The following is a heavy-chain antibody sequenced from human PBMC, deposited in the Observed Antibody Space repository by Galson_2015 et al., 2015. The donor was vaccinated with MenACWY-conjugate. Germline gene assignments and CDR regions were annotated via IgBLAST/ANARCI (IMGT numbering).Heavy chain of an antibody. V-gene: IGHV3-7*03. Sequence: SLRLSCAASGFTLSSYWMSWARQAPGKGLEWVASIKQDGSDKEYLDSVKGRFTISRDNARNSLYLQMNSLRAEDTAIYYCARGPRGQLPGVDSDYWGQGTLVTVSS. CDR1: GFTLSSYW. D-gene: IGHD1-26*01. CDR2: IKQDGSDK. J-gene: IGHJ4*02. CDR3: ARGPRGQLPGVDSDY.